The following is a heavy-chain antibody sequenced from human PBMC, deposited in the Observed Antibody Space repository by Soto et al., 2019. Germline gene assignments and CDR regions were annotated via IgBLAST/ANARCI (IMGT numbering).Heavy chain of an antibody. CDR1: GGSISSYY. CDR3: ARQTQYYFDY. V-gene: IGHV4-59*08. CDR2: IYYSGST. J-gene: IGHJ4*02. Sequence: QVQLQESGPGLVKPSETLSLTCTVSGGSISSYYWSWIRQPPGKGLEWMGYIYYSGSTNYNPSLKSRVTIAGDTSKNQCSLKLSSVTAADTAVYYCARQTQYYFDYWGQGTLVTVSS.